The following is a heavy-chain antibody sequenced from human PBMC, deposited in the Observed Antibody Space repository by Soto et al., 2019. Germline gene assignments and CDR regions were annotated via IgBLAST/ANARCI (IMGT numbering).Heavy chain of an antibody. J-gene: IGHJ4*02. V-gene: IGHV4-31*03. CDR2: IYYSGCT. CDR1: GGSISSGGYY. CDR3: ARSSTSANYFDY. Sequence: QVQLQESGPGLVKPSQTLSLTCTVSGGSISSGGYYWSWIRQHPGKGLEWIGYIYYSGCTYYNPSLNIRVTISVDTSKNQFSLKLSSVTAADTAVYSCARSSTSANYFDYWGQGTLVTVSA. D-gene: IGHD2-2*01.